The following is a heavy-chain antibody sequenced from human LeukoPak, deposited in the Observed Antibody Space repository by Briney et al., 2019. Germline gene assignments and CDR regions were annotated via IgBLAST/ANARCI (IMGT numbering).Heavy chain of an antibody. J-gene: IGHJ4*02. CDR2: ISVSGNT. CDR3: AKGPHYYGSGSYYNN. CDR1: GFTLSSYA. V-gene: IGHV3-23*01. D-gene: IGHD3-10*01. Sequence: PGGSLRLSCAASGFTLSSYAMSWVRQAPGKGLEWVSAISVSGNTYHADSVKGRFTISRDSSKNTLYLQMNRLRAEDTAVYYCAKGPHYYGSGSYYNNWGQGTLVTVSS.